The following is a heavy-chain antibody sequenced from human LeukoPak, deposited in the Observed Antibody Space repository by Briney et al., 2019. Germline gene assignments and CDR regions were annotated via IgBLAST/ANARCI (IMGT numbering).Heavy chain of an antibody. Sequence: SQTLSLTCTVSGGSISSGGYYWSWIRQHPGKGLEWIGYIYYSGSTYYNPSLKSRVTISVDTSKNQFSLKLSSVTAADTAVYYCARARTLDYYYYMDVWGKGTTITVSS. V-gene: IGHV4-31*03. J-gene: IGHJ6*03. CDR2: IYYSGST. CDR1: GGSISSGGYY. CDR3: ARARTLDYYYYMDV. D-gene: IGHD2-15*01.